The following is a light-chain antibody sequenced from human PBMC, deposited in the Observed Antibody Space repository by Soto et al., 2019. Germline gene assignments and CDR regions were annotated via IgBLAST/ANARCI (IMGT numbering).Light chain of an antibody. CDR1: SSDVGSYNL. J-gene: IGLJ2*01. CDR3: CSYAGSSSWV. CDR2: EDS. V-gene: IGLV2-23*01. Sequence: QSALTQPASVSGSPGQSITISCNGTSSDVGSYNLVSWYQHHRGKAPKVIIYEDSKRPSGASNRFSGSKSGNTASLTISGLQAEDEADYYCCSYAGSSSWVFGGGTKVTVL.